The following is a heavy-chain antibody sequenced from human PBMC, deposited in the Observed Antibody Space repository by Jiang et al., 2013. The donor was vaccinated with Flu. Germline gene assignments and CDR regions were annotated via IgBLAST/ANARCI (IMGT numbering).Heavy chain of an antibody. D-gene: IGHD6-19*01. CDR1: GFTFSSYW. CDR2: IKQDGSEK. J-gene: IGHJ4*02. CDR3: ARTYSSGWYYFDY. Sequence: QLVESGGGLVQPGGSLRLSCAASGFTFSSYWMSWVRQAPGKGLEWVANIKQDGSEKYYVDSVKGRFTISRDNAKNSLYLQMNSLRAEDTAVYYCARTYSSGWYYFDYWGQGTLVTVSS. V-gene: IGHV3-7*03.